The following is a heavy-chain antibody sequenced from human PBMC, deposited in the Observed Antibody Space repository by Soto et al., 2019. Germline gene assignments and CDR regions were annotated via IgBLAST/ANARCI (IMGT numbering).Heavy chain of an antibody. CDR2: IYSGGST. D-gene: IGHD1-1*01. CDR1: GFTVSSNY. J-gene: IGHJ6*02. Sequence: GGSLRLSCAASGFTVSSNYMSWVRQAPGKGLEWVSVIYSGGSTYYADSVKGRFTISRHNSKNTLYLQMNSLRAEDTAVYYCARGLEHPGVTGYYGMDVWGQGTTVTVSS. V-gene: IGHV3-53*04. CDR3: ARGLEHPGVTGYYGMDV.